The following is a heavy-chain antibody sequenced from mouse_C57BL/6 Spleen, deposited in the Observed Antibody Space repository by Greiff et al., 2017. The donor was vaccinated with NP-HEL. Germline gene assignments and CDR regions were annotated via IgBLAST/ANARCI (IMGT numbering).Heavy chain of an antibody. D-gene: IGHD1-1*01. CDR3: TRIGFYGNLDY. CDR2: IDPETGGT. CDR1: GYTFTDYE. V-gene: IGHV1-15*01. Sequence: VQLQQSGAELVRPGASVTLSCKASGYTFTDYEMHWVKQTPVHGLEWIGAIDPETGGTAYNQKFKGKAILTADKSSSTAYMELRSLTSEDSAVYYCTRIGFYGNLDYWGQGTTLTVSS. J-gene: IGHJ2*01.